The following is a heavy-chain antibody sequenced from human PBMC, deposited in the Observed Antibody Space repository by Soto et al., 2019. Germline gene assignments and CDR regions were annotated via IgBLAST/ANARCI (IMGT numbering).Heavy chain of an antibody. D-gene: IGHD3-10*01. CDR2: ISSSGTTT. CDR3: TRGDGRRGHY. CDR1: GFTFSAYS. Sequence: EVHLVESGGGLVQPGGSLRLSCVASGFTFSAYSMNWVRQAPGKGLEWLSYISSSGTTTYHADSVRGRFTISRDNDKNSLFLQMDSLRDDDTAVYYCTRGDGRRGHYWCQGTLVSVSS. V-gene: IGHV3-48*02. J-gene: IGHJ4*02.